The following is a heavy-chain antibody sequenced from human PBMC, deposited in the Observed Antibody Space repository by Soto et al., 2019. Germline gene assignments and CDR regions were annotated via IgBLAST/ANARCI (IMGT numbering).Heavy chain of an antibody. Sequence: QVQLQESGPGLVKPSETLSLTCTVSGGSISSYYWSWIRQPPGKGLEWIGYIYYSGSTNYNPSLKSRVTISVDTSKNQFSLKLSSVTAADTAVYYCARDRYSSGLDYWGQGTLVTVSS. CDR2: IYYSGST. D-gene: IGHD6-19*01. CDR1: GGSISSYY. J-gene: IGHJ4*02. CDR3: ARDRYSSGLDY. V-gene: IGHV4-59*01.